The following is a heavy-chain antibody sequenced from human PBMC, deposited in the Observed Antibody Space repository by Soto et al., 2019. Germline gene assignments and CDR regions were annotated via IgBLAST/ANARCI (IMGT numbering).Heavy chain of an antibody. Sequence: ASVKVSCKASGNTFTGYYMQWVRQAPGQGLEWMGWINPNSGGTNYAQKFQGRVTMTRDTSISTAYMELSRLRSDDTAVYYCARVGRSSVVGHFDYWGQGTLVTVSS. D-gene: IGHD6-6*01. J-gene: IGHJ4*02. CDR1: GNTFTGYY. CDR3: ARVGRSSVVGHFDY. CDR2: INPNSGGT. V-gene: IGHV1-2*02.